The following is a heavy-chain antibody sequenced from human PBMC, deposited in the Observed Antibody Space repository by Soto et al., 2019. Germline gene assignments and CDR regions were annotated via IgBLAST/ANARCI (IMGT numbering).Heavy chain of an antibody. Sequence: ASVKVSCKASGYTFTSYYMHWVRQAPGQGLEWMGIINPSGGSTKYSQKFQGRVTITRDTSASTAYMELSSLRSEDTAVYYCARVGCITIFGVVMEYYYYMDVWGKGTTVTVSS. CDR3: ARVGCITIFGVVMEYYYYMDV. J-gene: IGHJ6*03. V-gene: IGHV1-46*01. CDR1: GYTFTSYY. D-gene: IGHD3-3*01. CDR2: INPSGGST.